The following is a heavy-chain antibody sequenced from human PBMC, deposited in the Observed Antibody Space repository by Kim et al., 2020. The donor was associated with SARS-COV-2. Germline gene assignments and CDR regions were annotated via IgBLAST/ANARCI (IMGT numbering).Heavy chain of an antibody. CDR1: GGSISRGPYY. V-gene: IGHV4-31*03. D-gene: IGHD3-10*01. CDR3: ARRHGSGTYYHSWFDP. J-gene: IGHJ5*02. Sequence: SETLSLTCSVSGGSISRGPYYWSWIRQHPGMGLEWIGYIFYSGSTYYNPSLKSRVTISVDTSQNQFSLKLSSVTAADTAFYYCARRHGSGTYYHSWFDPWGQGALVTVSS. CDR2: IFYSGST.